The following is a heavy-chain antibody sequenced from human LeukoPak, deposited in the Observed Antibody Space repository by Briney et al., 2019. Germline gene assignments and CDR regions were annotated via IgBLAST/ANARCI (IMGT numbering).Heavy chain of an antibody. CDR3: ARIVVLMRCRTFDY. CDR2: INHSGST. D-gene: IGHD2-2*01. J-gene: IGHJ4*02. V-gene: IGHV4-39*07. Sequence: PSETLSLTCTVSGGSISSSSYYWGWIRQPPGKGLEWIGEINHSGSTNYNPSLKSRVTISVDTSKNQFSLKLSSVTAADTAVYYCARIVVLMRCRTFDYWGQGTLVTVSS. CDR1: GGSISSSSYY.